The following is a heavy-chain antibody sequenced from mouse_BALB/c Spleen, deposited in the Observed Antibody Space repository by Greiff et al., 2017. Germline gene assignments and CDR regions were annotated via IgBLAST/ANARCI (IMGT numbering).Heavy chain of an antibody. D-gene: IGHD1-1*01. CDR3: AGLRVYAMDY. Sequence: EVQLQQSGAELVKPGASVKLSCTASGFNIKDTYMHWVKQRPEQGLEWIGRIDPANGNTKYDPKFQGKATITADTSSNTAYLQLSSLTSEDTAVYYCAGLRVYAMDYWGQGTSVTVSS. CDR1: GFNIKDTY. V-gene: IGHV14-3*02. J-gene: IGHJ4*01. CDR2: IDPANGNT.